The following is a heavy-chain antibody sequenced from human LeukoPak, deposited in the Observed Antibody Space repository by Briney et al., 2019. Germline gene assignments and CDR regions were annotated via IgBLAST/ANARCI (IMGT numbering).Heavy chain of an antibody. CDR1: GYSISSGYY. V-gene: IGHV4-38-2*01. D-gene: IGHD3-3*01. CDR2: IYHSGST. J-gene: IGHJ4*02. Sequence: SETLSLTCAVSGYSISSGYYWAWIRQPPGKGLEWIGSIYHSGSTYYNPSLKSRVTISVDMSKNQFSLKLSSVTAADTAVYYCARNKGDYDFWSGFDWGQGTLVTVSS. CDR3: ARNKGDYDFWSGFD.